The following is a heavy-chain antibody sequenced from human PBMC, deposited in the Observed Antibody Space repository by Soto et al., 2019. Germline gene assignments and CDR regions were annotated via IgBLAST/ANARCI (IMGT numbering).Heavy chain of an antibody. J-gene: IGHJ4*02. CDR1: GYTFTSYD. Sequence: ASVKVSCKASGYTFTSYDINWVRQATGQGLEWMGWMNANNGNTDYSQKFQGRVTMTRDTSVSTAYMELSSLRSEDTAVYYCARDMTSDYWGQGTLVTVSS. CDR3: ARDMTSDY. CDR2: MNANNGNT. D-gene: IGHD2-21*02. V-gene: IGHV1-8*01.